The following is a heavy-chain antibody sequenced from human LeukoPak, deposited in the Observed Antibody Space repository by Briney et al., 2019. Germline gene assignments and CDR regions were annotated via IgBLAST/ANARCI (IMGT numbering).Heavy chain of an antibody. CDR2: IRGKAYGGTT. CDR3: TRDRVTTVTTSLFSTPNYYYYVDV. Sequence: GGSLRLSCTASGFTFGDYAVSWVRQAPGKGLEWVGFIRGKAYGGTTEYAPSVKGSFTISRDDSKSIAYLQMNSLKTEDTAVYYCTRDRVTTVTTSLFSTPNYYYYVDVWGKGTTVTVSS. J-gene: IGHJ6*03. V-gene: IGHV3-49*04. CDR1: GFTFGDYA. D-gene: IGHD4-11*01.